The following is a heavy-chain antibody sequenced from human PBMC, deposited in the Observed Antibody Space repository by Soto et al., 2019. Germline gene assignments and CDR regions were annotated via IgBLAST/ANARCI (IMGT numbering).Heavy chain of an antibody. D-gene: IGHD4-4*01. J-gene: IGHJ4*02. CDR1: GGSISSSSYY. V-gene: IGHV4-39*07. CDR3: ARGGLVSYSNYRWVRFDY. CDR2: INHSGST. Sequence: SETLSLTCTVSGGSISSSSYYWGWIRQPPGKGLEWIGSINHSGSTNYNPSLKSRVTISVDMSKNQFSLKLSSVTAADTAVYYCARGGLVSYSNYRWVRFDYWGQGTLVTVSS.